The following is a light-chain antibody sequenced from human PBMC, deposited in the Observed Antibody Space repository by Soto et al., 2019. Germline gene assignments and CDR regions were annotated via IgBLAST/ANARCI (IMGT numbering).Light chain of an antibody. CDR1: SSDIGAGFD. CDR3: QSYENSRTGFYV. CDR2: GNT. J-gene: IGLJ1*01. V-gene: IGLV1-40*01. Sequence: QSVLTQPPSVSGAPGQRVTISCTGSSSDIGAGFDVHWYQHLPGTAPKLLIYGNTNRPSGVPGRFSASKSGTSASLVITGLQAEDEADYYCQSYENSRTGFYVFGTGTKLTVL.